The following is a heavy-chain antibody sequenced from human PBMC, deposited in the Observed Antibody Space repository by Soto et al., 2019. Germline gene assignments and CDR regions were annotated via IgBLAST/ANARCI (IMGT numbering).Heavy chain of an antibody. CDR3: TRWNGYGDL. J-gene: IGHJ5*02. CDR1: GFSFSTYG. Sequence: EMQLLESGGGLVQPGGSLRLSCVVSGFSFSTYGVTWVRQAPGKGLEWVCGVSGGSGVTHYTDSVKGRFTNSGDDSKNTVYLQMHSLRGEDTAVYYGTRWNGYGDLWGQGTLVTVSS. CDR2: VSGGSGVT. D-gene: IGHD1-1*01. V-gene: IGHV3-23*01.